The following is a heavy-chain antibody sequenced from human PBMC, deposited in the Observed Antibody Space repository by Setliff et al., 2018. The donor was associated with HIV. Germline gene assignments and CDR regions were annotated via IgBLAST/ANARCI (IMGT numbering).Heavy chain of an antibody. Sequence: GGSLRLSCVAAGFSFSNAWMGWVRQAPGKGLEWVAVIWYDGSNKYYADSVKGRFTISRDNSKNTLYLQMNSLRAEDTAVYYCAIGGFDYWGQGTLVTVSS. D-gene: IGHD2-15*01. CDR3: AIGGFDY. CDR2: IWYDGSNK. J-gene: IGHJ4*02. CDR1: GFSFSNAW. V-gene: IGHV3-33*08.